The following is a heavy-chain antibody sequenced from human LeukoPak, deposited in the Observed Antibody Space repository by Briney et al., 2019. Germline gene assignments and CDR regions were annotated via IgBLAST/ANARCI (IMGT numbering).Heavy chain of an antibody. CDR1: AFTVSSNY. CDR2: IYSGGST. J-gene: IGHJ3*02. V-gene: IGHV3-66*01. D-gene: IGHD5-24*01. Sequence: PGGSLRLSCAASAFTVSSNYMSWVRHAPGKGLEWVSVIYSGGSTYYADSVKGRFTISRDNSKNTLYLQMNNLRAEDTAVYYCARGGYNYGYAYDIWGQGTMVTASS. CDR3: ARGGYNYGYAYDI.